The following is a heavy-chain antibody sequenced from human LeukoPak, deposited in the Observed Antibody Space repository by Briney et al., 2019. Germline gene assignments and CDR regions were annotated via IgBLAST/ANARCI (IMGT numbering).Heavy chain of an antibody. J-gene: IGHJ3*02. Sequence: GGSLRLSCAASGFTFSSYAMSWVRQAPGKGLEWVSAISGSGGSTYYADSVKGRFTISRDNPKNTLYLQMNSLRVEDTAVYYCARVHWGNYYLNAFDIWGQGTMVTVSS. V-gene: IGHV3-23*01. CDR1: GFTFSSYA. D-gene: IGHD3-10*01. CDR2: ISGSGGST. CDR3: ARVHWGNYYLNAFDI.